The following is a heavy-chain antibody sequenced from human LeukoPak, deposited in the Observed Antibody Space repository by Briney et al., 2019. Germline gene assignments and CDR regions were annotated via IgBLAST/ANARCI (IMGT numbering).Heavy chain of an antibody. V-gene: IGHV3-23*01. Sequence: GGSLRLSCAASGFTFSSYAMSWVRQAPGKGLEWVSAISGSGGSTYYADSVKGRFTISRDNSKNTLYLQMNSLRAEDTAVYYCARDRVHYDSSGYYPTWYYGMDVWGQGTTVTVSS. CDR3: ARDRVHYDSSGYYPTWYYGMDV. D-gene: IGHD3-22*01. CDR1: GFTFSSYA. J-gene: IGHJ6*02. CDR2: ISGSGGST.